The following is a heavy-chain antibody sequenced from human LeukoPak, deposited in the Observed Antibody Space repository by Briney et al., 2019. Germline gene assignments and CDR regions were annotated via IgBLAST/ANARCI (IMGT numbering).Heavy chain of an antibody. V-gene: IGHV4-39*07. CDR3: ARAAEYPGMSDY. CDR2: IYYSGST. CDR1: GGSISSSSYY. Sequence: PSETLSLTCTVSGGSISSSSYYWGWIRQPPGKGLEWIGSIYYSGSTYYNPSLKSRVTISVGTSKNQFSLKLSSVTAADTAVYYCARAAEYPGMSDYWGQGTLVTVSS. J-gene: IGHJ4*02. D-gene: IGHD2-2*01.